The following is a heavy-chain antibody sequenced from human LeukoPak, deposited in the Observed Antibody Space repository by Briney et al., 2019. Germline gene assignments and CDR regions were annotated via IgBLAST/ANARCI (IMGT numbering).Heavy chain of an antibody. CDR3: ARDTYYYDSSGYYYDY. D-gene: IGHD3-22*01. J-gene: IGHJ4*02. V-gene: IGHV3-23*01. CDR1: GFTFSSYA. Sequence: GGSLRLSCAASGFTFSSYAMSWVRQATGKGLEWVSAISGSGGSTYYADSVKGRFTISRDNSKNTLYLQMNSLRAEDTAVYYCARDTYYYDSSGYYYDYWGQGTLVTVSS. CDR2: ISGSGGST.